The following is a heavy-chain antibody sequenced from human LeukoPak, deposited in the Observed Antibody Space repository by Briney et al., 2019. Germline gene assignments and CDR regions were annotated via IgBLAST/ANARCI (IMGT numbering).Heavy chain of an antibody. CDR1: GFTFSIYG. V-gene: IGHV3-30*02. CDR2: IRYDGSSK. CDR3: AKKGNADSIDY. Sequence: PGGSLRLSCEASGFTFSIYGMHWVRQAPGKGLEWVTFIRYDGSSKSYADSVKGRFTISRDNSKNTLCLQMNSLVPEDTALYYCAKKGNADSIDYWGQGTLVIVSS. D-gene: IGHD4-17*01. J-gene: IGHJ4*02.